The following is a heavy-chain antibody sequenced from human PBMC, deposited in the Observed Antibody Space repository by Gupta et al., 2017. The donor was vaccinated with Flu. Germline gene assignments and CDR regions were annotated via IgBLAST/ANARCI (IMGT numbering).Heavy chain of an antibody. D-gene: IGHD6-13*01. V-gene: IGHV3-48*03. CDR1: GFTFSSYE. Sequence: EVQLVESGGGLVQPGGSLRLSCAASGFTFSSYEMNWVRQAPGKGLEWVSYISSSGSTIYYADSVKGRFTISRDNAKNSLYLQMNSLRAEDTAVYYCARDRDSSSWFNWFDPWGQGTLVTVSS. J-gene: IGHJ5*02. CDR3: ARDRDSSSWFNWFDP. CDR2: ISSSGSTI.